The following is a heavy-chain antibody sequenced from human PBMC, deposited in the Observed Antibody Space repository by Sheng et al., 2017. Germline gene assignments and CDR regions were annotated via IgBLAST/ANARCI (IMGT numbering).Heavy chain of an antibody. Sequence: QVQLVQSGAEVKKPGSSVKVSCKASGGTFSSYAISWVRQAPGQGLEWMGGIIPILGIANYAQKFQGRVTITADKSTSTAYMELSSLRSEDTAVYYCARVQPDIVVVVAAHSGAFDIWGQGTMVTVSS. J-gene: IGHJ3*02. V-gene: IGHV1-69*04. CDR3: ARVQPDIVVVVAAHSGAFDI. CDR1: GGTFSSYA. CDR2: IIPILGIA. D-gene: IGHD2-15*01.